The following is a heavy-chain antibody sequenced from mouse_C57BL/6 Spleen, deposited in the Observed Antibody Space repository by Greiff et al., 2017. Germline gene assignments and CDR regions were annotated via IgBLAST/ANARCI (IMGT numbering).Heavy chain of an antibody. CDR3: ASGIYYDCAINYAMDY. J-gene: IGHJ4*01. Sequence: VQLQQPGAELVRPGSSVKLSCKASGYTFTSYWMDWVKQRPGQGLEWIGNIYPSDSETHYNQKFKDKATLTVDKSSSTAYMQLSSLTSEDSAVYYCASGIYYDCAINYAMDYWGQGTSVTVSS. D-gene: IGHD2-4*01. CDR2: IYPSDSET. V-gene: IGHV1-61*01. CDR1: GYTFTSYW.